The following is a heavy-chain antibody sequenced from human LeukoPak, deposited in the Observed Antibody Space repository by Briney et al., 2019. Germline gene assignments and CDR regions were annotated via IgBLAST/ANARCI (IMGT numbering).Heavy chain of an antibody. Sequence: SETLSLTCTVSGGSISSGDYYWSWIRQPPGKGLEWIGYIYYSGSTYYNPSLKSRVTISVDTSKNQFSLKLSSVTAADTAVYYCARIAVWQQLVRTRGDYFDYWGQGTLVTVSS. CDR1: GGSISSGDYY. CDR3: ARIAVWQQLVRTRGDYFDY. CDR2: IYYSGST. D-gene: IGHD6-13*01. J-gene: IGHJ4*02. V-gene: IGHV4-30-4*08.